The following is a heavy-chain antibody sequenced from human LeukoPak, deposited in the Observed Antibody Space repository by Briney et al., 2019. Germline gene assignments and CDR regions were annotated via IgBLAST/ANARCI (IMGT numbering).Heavy chain of an antibody. J-gene: IGHJ4*02. V-gene: IGHV4-34*01. CDR3: SSGGLGNRLGY. Sequence: KPSETLSLTCAVYDGSFSGYYWSWIRQPPGKGLEWIGEINHSGSTYYNPSLNSRVTISVDTSKNQFSLKLISVTAADTAVYYCSSGGLGNRLGYWGQGTLVTVSS. CDR1: DGSFSGYY. D-gene: IGHD3/OR15-3a*01. CDR2: INHSGST.